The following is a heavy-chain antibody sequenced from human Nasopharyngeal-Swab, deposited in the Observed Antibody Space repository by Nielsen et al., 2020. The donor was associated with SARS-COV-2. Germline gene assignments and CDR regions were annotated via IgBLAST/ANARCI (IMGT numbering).Heavy chain of an antibody. J-gene: IGHJ4*02. CDR3: ATLFAIAAAGTGFDY. V-gene: IGHV1-46*01. CDR2: INPSGGST. D-gene: IGHD6-13*01. Sequence: WVRQAPGQGLEWMGIINPSGGSTSYARKFQGRVTMTRDTSTSTVYMELSSLRSEDTAVYYCATLFAIAAAGTGFDYWGQGTLVTVSS.